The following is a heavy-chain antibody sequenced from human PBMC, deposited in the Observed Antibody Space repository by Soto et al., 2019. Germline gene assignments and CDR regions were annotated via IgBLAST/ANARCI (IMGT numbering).Heavy chain of an antibody. CDR3: ARASFYGDYYFDH. D-gene: IGHD4-17*01. CDR2: IRQDGSEQ. Sequence: EVQLVESGGGLVQPGGSLRLSCAASGFVFNTFWMSWVRQAPGKGLEWVANIRQDGSEQFYVDSVKGRFTISRDNAKNSLYLQMNSLRAEATAVYYCARASFYGDYYFDHWGQGTLVTVSS. CDR1: GFVFNTFW. J-gene: IGHJ4*02. V-gene: IGHV3-7*01.